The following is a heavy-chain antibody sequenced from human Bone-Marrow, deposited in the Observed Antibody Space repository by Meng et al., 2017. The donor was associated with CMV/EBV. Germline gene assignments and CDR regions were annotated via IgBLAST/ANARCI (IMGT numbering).Heavy chain of an antibody. Sequence: ASGYRSSKYWMNWVRQGPGKGRVWVASIKSDGSIINYADSVKGRLTISRDNAEKTLYLQMNSLRAEDTAVYYCVRAHYYDNSGHPNYWGQGTLVTVSS. D-gene: IGHD3-22*01. J-gene: IGHJ4*02. V-gene: IGHV3-74*01. CDR2: IKSDGSII. CDR1: GYRSSKYW. CDR3: VRAHYYDNSGHPNY.